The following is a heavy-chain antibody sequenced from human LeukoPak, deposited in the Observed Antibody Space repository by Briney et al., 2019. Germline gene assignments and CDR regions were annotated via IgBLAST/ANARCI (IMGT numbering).Heavy chain of an antibody. D-gene: IGHD2-15*01. J-gene: IGHJ4*02. CDR1: GGSFSGYY. Sequence: SETLSLICAVYGGSFSGYYWSWIRQPPGKGLEWIGEINHSGSTNYNPSLKSRVTISVDTSKNQFSLKLSSVTAADTAVYYCARANVAGYCSGGSCYRLDYWGQGTLVTVSS. V-gene: IGHV4-34*01. CDR2: INHSGST. CDR3: ARANVAGYCSGGSCYRLDY.